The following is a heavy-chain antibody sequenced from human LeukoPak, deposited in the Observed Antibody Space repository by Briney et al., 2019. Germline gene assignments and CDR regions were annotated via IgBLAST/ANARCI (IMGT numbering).Heavy chain of an antibody. D-gene: IGHD6-25*01. CDR3: AAAGPLSPVNAFDI. J-gene: IGHJ3*02. V-gene: IGHV3-21*01. Sequence: GGSLRLSCAASGFTFSSYSMNWVRQAPGKGLEWVSSISSSSSYIYYADSVKGRFTISSDNAKNSLYLQMNSLRAEDTAVYYCAAAGPLSPVNAFDIWGQGTMVTVSS. CDR1: GFTFSSYS. CDR2: ISSSSSYI.